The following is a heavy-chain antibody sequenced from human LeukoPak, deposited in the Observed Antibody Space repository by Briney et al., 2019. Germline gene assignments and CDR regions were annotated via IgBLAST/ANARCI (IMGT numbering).Heavy chain of an antibody. D-gene: IGHD3-22*01. CDR3: AKRGVVIRVILVGFHKEAYYFDS. CDR1: GFTFSSYS. J-gene: IGHJ4*02. V-gene: IGHV3-23*01. CDR2: ISGSGGGT. Sequence: GGSLRLSCVASGFTFSSYSMNWVRQAPGKGLEWVAGISGSGGGTNYADSVKGRFTISRDNFKNTLYLQMNSLRAEDTAVYFCAKRGVVIRVILVGFHKEAYYFDSWGQGALVTVSS.